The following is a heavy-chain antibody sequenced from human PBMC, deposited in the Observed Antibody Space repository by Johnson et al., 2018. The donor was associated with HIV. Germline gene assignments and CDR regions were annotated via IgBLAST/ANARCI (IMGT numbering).Heavy chain of an antibody. Sequence: VQLVESGGDLVQRGGSLRLSCVASGFSFIDYAMIWVRQAPGKGLEWVSFISGGEDDTYYADSVKGRFTISRDNSKTTLYLQMNSLRDEDTAVYYCANSLLLDAFNIWGQGTMVTVSS. CDR2: ISGGEDDT. V-gene: IGHV3-23*04. CDR3: ANSLLLDAFNI. CDR1: GFSFIDYA. J-gene: IGHJ3*02.